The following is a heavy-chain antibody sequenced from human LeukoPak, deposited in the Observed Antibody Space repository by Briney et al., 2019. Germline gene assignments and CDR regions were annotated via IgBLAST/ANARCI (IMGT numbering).Heavy chain of an antibody. D-gene: IGHD3-3*01. Sequence: SETLSLTCAVYGGSFSGYYWSWIRQPPGKGLEWIGEINHSGSTNYNPSLKSRVTISVDTSKNQFSLKLSSVTAADTAVYYCARRLRIWSGYYGWYFDLWGRGTLVTVS. J-gene: IGHJ2*01. CDR2: INHSGST. CDR3: ARRLRIWSGYYGWYFDL. CDR1: GGSFSGYY. V-gene: IGHV4-34*01.